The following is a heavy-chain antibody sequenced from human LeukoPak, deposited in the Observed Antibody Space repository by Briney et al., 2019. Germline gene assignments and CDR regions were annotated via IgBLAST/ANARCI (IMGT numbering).Heavy chain of an antibody. D-gene: IGHD1-7*01. V-gene: IGHV3-66*02. CDR1: GFTVSSNY. Sequence: GGSLSLPCAASGFTVSSNYLSWVRQAPGKGLEGVSVIYRGGSPYYDAPVKGRLPISRDNSKNTLYLQMNSLRAEDTAVYYCARELVNWFDPWGQGTLVTVSS. CDR3: ARELVNWFDP. J-gene: IGHJ5*02. CDR2: IYRGGSP.